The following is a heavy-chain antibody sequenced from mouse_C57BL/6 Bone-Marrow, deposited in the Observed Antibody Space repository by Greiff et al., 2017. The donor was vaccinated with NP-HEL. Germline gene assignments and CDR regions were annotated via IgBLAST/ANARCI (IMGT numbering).Heavy chain of an antibody. D-gene: IGHD2-4*01. V-gene: IGHV5-17*01. Sequence: EVKLMESGGGLVKPGGSLKLSCAASGFTFSDYGMHWVRQAPEKGLEGVAYISSGSSTIYYADTVKGRFTISRDNAKNTLFLQMTSLRSEDTAMYYCARRDYDVWFAYWGQGTLVTVSA. CDR3: ARRDYDVWFAY. CDR2: ISSGSSTI. CDR1: GFTFSDYG. J-gene: IGHJ3*01.